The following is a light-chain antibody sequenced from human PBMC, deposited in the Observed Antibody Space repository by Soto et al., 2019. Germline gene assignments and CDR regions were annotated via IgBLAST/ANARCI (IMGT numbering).Light chain of an antibody. V-gene: IGKV1-39*01. Sequence: DIQMTQSPPSLSSSVGDRVTITCRASQSISSYLNWYQQKPGKAPKLLIYAASSLQSGVPSRFSGSGSGTDFSLTISSLQPEDIATYYCQQYDHIPLTVGGGTKVDIK. CDR1: QSISSY. J-gene: IGKJ4*01. CDR2: AAS. CDR3: QQYDHIPLT.